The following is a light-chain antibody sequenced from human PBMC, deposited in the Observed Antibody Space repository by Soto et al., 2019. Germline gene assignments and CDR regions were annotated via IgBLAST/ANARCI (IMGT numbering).Light chain of an antibody. J-gene: IGLJ3*02. CDR3: QSSDSSLSGWV. V-gene: IGLV1-40*01. CDR2: GNT. CDR1: SSNIVAIYD. Sequence: QSVLTQPPSVSGAPGQRVTISCTGSSSNIVAIYDVHWYQQLPGTAPKLLIYGNTNRPSGVPDRFSGSKSGTSASLAITGLQAEDEADYYCQSSDSSLSGWVFGGGTKLIVL.